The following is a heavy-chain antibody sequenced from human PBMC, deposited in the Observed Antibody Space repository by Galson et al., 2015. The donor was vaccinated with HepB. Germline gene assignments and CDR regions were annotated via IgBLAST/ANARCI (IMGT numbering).Heavy chain of an antibody. J-gene: IGHJ6*02. Sequence: SLRLSCAASGLIVSSNHMSWVRQAPGKGLEWVSVIYSDGNTYYTDSVKGRFTVTRDNSKNTLYFQLNSLRAEDTAVYYCVRHCSSTSCYTGSGGGLDVWGQGTTVTVSS. V-gene: IGHV3-53*01. D-gene: IGHD2-2*02. CDR3: VRHCSSTSCYTGSGGGLDV. CDR2: IYSDGNT. CDR1: GLIVSSNH.